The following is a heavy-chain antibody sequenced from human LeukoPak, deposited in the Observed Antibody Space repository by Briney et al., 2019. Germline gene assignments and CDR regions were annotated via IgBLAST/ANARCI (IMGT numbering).Heavy chain of an antibody. CDR2: IYHSGST. Sequence: SETLSLTCTVSGYSISSGYYWGWIRQPPGKGLEWIGSIYHSGSTYYNPSLKSRVTISVDTFKNQFSLKLSSVTAADTAVYYCARDNLLYDKGPVPFDYWGQGTLVTVSS. CDR1: GYSISSGYY. CDR3: ARDNLLYDKGPVPFDY. V-gene: IGHV4-38-2*02. J-gene: IGHJ4*02. D-gene: IGHD3-22*01.